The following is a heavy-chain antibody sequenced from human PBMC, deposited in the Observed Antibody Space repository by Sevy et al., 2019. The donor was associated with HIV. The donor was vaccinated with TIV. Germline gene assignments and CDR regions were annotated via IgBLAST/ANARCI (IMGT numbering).Heavy chain of an antibody. CDR2: INHSGST. D-gene: IGHD3-10*01. V-gene: IGHV4-34*01. CDR1: GGSFSGYY. Sequence: SETLSLTCAVYGGSFSGYYWSWIRQPPGKGLEWIGEINHSGSTNYNPSLKSRVTISVDTSKNQFSLKLSSVTAADTAVYYCARGRSDYGSGSYYSEGKGNYYMDVWDKGTTVTVSS. CDR3: ARGRSDYGSGSYYSEGKGNYYMDV. J-gene: IGHJ6*03.